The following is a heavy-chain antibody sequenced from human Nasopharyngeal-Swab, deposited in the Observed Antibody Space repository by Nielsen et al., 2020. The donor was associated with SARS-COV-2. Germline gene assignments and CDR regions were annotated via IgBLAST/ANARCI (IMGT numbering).Heavy chain of an antibody. J-gene: IGHJ6*03. D-gene: IGHD6-13*01. CDR3: AKEAYFGSSWYYYYMDV. Sequence: GESLKISCAASGFTFSSYAMHWVRQAPGKGLEWVAVISYDGSNKYYADSVKGRFTISRDNSKNTLYLQMNSLRAEDTALYYCAKEAYFGSSWYYYYMDVWGKGTTVTVSS. CDR1: GFTFSSYA. V-gene: IGHV3-30-3*01. CDR2: ISYDGSNK.